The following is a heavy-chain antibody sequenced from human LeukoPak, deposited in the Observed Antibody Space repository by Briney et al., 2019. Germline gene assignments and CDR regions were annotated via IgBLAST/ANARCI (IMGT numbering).Heavy chain of an antibody. Sequence: QPGRSLRLSCAASGFTFSSYGMHWVRQAPGKGLEWVSTISGSGGSTYYADSVKGRFTISRDNSKNTLYLQMNSLRAEDTAVYYCAKDVVRVSSKGWFDPWGQGTLVSVSS. CDR3: AKDVVRVSSKGWFDP. V-gene: IGHV3-23*01. CDR1: GFTFSSYG. J-gene: IGHJ5*02. D-gene: IGHD6-6*01. CDR2: ISGSGGST.